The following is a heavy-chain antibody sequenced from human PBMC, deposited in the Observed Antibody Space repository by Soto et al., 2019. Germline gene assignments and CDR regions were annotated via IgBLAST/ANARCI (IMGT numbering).Heavy chain of an antibody. D-gene: IGHD3-22*01. J-gene: IGHJ3*02. V-gene: IGHV3-21*01. CDR2: ISSSSSYI. Sequence: PGGSLTLSCAASGFIFSTYSMNWVRQAPGKGLEWVSSISSSSSYIYYADSVKGRFTISRDNANNSLYLQMNSLRAEDTAVYYCARVPYDSSGYSDAFDIWGQGTMVTVSS. CDR1: GFIFSTYS. CDR3: ARVPYDSSGYSDAFDI.